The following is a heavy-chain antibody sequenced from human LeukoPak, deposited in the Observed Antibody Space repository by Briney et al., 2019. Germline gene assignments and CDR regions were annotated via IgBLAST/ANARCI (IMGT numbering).Heavy chain of an antibody. V-gene: IGHV4-38-2*02. Sequence: PSETLSLTCSVSGYSITSGYYWGWIRQPPGKGLEWIGSIYHTGNTFYDPSFNSRVTISIDTSKNQFSLSLSSVTAADTAVYYCARYCSSTTCYTRGGDYWGQGTLVTVSS. CDR3: ARYCSSTTCYTRGGDY. D-gene: IGHD2-2*02. CDR1: GYSITSGYY. CDR2: IYHTGNT. J-gene: IGHJ4*02.